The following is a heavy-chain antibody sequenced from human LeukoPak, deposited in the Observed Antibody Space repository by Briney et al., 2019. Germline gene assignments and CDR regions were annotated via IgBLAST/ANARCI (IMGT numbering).Heavy chain of an antibody. CDR3: ARGAQSSGYLFDY. J-gene: IGHJ4*02. Sequence: GGSLRLSCAASGFTVSSNYMSWVRQAPGKGLEWVSVIYSGGSTYYADSVKGRFTISRDNSKNTLYLQMNSLRAEDTAVYYCARGAQSSGYLFDYWGQGTLVTVSS. CDR2: IYSGGST. V-gene: IGHV3-66*01. CDR1: GFTVSSNY. D-gene: IGHD3-22*01.